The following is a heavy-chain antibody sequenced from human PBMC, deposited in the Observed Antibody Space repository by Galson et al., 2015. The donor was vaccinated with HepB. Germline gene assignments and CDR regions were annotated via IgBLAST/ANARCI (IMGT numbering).Heavy chain of an antibody. D-gene: IGHD3-10*01. CDR3: ARDSRRRFGELLSARRIDP. Sequence: SVKVSCKASGYTFTSYGISWVRQAPGQGLEWMGWISAYNGNTNYAQKLQGRVTMTTDTSTSTAYMELRSLRSDDTAVYYCARDSRRRFGELLSARRIDPWGQGTLVTVSS. CDR2: ISAYNGNT. J-gene: IGHJ5*02. V-gene: IGHV1-18*01. CDR1: GYTFTSYG.